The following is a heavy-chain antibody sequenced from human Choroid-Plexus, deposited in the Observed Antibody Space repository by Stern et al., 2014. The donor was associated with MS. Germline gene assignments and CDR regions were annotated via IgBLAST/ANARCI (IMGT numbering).Heavy chain of an antibody. CDR3: ARDQRGITIFGVVTDYYYLGMDV. Sequence: VQLVESGAEVKKPGASVKVSCKTSGYIFTGYYIHWVRQAPGQGLAWMAWINANTGGTKHAQKFQGRVTMSRDTSISTAYVELSSLTSDDTAVYYCARDQRGITIFGVVTDYYYLGMDVWGQGTTVTVSS. V-gene: IGHV1-2*02. CDR2: INANTGGT. CDR1: GYIFTGYY. J-gene: IGHJ6*02. D-gene: IGHD3-3*01.